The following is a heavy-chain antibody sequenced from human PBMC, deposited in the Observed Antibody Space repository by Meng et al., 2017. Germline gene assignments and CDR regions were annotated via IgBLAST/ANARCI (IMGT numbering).Heavy chain of an antibody. D-gene: IGHD4-17*01. CDR1: GFTFSSYA. Sequence: GESLKISCAASGFTFSSYAMHWVRQAPGKGLEWVAVISYDGSNKYYADSVKGRFTISRDNSKNTPYLQMNSLRAEDTAVYYCARAGGNYGDYVIDYWGQGTLVTVSS. J-gene: IGHJ4*02. CDR2: ISYDGSNK. CDR3: ARAGGNYGDYVIDY. V-gene: IGHV3-30*04.